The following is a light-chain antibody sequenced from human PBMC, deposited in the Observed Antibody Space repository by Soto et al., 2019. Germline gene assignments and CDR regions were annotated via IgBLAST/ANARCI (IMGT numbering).Light chain of an antibody. V-gene: IGLV3-9*01. Sequence: SYELTQPLSVSVALGQTARIACVGNNIATKNVHWHQQKPGQAPGVVIDRDSTRPSGIPERFSCSTSGNTATLNISRAQAGDEADYYCQVWDSSAGVFGEGTKVTV. CDR2: RDS. J-gene: IGLJ2*01. CDR3: QVWDSSAGV. CDR1: NIATKN.